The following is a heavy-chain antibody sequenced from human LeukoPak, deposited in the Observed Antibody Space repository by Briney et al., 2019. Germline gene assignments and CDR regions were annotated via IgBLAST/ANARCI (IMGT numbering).Heavy chain of an antibody. CDR3: ASTGGSSWPYDAFDI. V-gene: IGHV3-53*01. D-gene: IGHD6-13*01. CDR2: IYGGGST. CDR1: GFTVSSNY. Sequence: LSGGSLRLSCAASGFTVSSNYMSWVRQAPGKGLEWVSVIYGGGSTYYADSVKGRFTISRDNSKNTLYLQMNSLRAEDTAVYYCASTGGSSWPYDAFDIWGQGTMVTVSS. J-gene: IGHJ3*02.